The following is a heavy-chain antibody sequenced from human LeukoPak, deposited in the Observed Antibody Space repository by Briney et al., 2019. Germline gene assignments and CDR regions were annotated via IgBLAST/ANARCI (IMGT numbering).Heavy chain of an antibody. CDR2: IYPDDSDT. CDR1: GYTFTTYW. D-gene: IGHD6-19*01. CDR3: ATWTAGRFDY. Sequence: GESLKISCKGSGYTFTTYWIGWERQMSGKGLGWMGSIYPDDSDTRYSPSFQGQVTISVDKSISTAYLQWSSLKASDTAIYYCATWTAGRFDYWGQGTLVTVSS. J-gene: IGHJ4*02. V-gene: IGHV5-51*01.